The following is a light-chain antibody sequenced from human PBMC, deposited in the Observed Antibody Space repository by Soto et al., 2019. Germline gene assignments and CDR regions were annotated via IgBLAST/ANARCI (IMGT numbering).Light chain of an antibody. Sequence: QSALTQPPAVSGAPGQRVIISCTGSSSNIGAGYDVQWYQQLPGTAPKLLIYDNNNRPSGVPDRFSGSKSGTSASLAITGLRAEDEADYYCQSYDSSLSGSGVFGGGTKLTVL. J-gene: IGLJ3*02. V-gene: IGLV1-40*01. CDR3: QSYDSSLSGSGV. CDR1: SSNIGAGYD. CDR2: DNN.